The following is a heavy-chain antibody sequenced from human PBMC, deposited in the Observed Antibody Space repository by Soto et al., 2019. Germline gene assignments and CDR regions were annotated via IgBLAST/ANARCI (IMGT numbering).Heavy chain of an antibody. V-gene: IGHV1-3*01. Sequence: QVQLVQSGAEVKKPGASVKVSCKASGYTFTSYAMHWVRQAPGQRLEWMGWINAGNGNTKYSQKFQGRVTITRDTSASTAYMELSSLRSEDTAVYYCARVCGGDCYRNAFDIWGQGTMVTVSS. CDR2: INAGNGNT. D-gene: IGHD2-21*02. CDR3: ARVCGGDCYRNAFDI. CDR1: GYTFTSYA. J-gene: IGHJ3*02.